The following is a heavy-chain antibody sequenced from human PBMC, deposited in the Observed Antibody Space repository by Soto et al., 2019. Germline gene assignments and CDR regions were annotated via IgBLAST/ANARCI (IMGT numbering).Heavy chain of an antibody. CDR1: GFTFSSYA. D-gene: IGHD3-10*01. CDR3: AISYYIGPPEYFQR. V-gene: IGHV3-23*01. CDR2: IGGSGGNT. Sequence: GGSLRLSCAASGFTFSSYAMSWVRQAPGKGLEWVSVIGGSGGNTYYADSVKGRFTISRDNSKNTLYLQMNSLRAEDTAVYYCAISYYIGPPEYFQRWGQGTLVTVSS. J-gene: IGHJ1*01.